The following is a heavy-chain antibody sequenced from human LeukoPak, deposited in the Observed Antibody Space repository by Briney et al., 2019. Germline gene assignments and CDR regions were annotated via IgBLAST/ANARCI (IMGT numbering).Heavy chain of an antibody. CDR3: ARGRGTTSSNIDY. J-gene: IGHJ4*02. Sequence: GASVKVSCKASGYTFTSYGISWVRQAPGQGLEWMGWINPNNGGTNYAQKFQGRVTMTRDTSISTVYMELSRLTSDDTAVYYCARGRGTTSSNIDYWGQGNLVTVSS. V-gene: IGHV1-2*02. D-gene: IGHD2-2*01. CDR1: GYTFTSYG. CDR2: INPNNGGT.